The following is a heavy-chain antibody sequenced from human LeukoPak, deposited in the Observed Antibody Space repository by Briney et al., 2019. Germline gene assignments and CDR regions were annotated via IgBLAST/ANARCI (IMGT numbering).Heavy chain of an antibody. Sequence: SETLSLTCAVYGETFSGYYWTWIRQPPGKGLEWIGEINHSGSTNYNPSLKSRVTVSADTSKNQFSLKLTSVTAADTAVYYCARAVYSSFDPWGQGTLVTVSS. CDR3: ARAVYSSFDP. CDR1: GETFSGYY. V-gene: IGHV4-34*01. D-gene: IGHD6-13*01. J-gene: IGHJ5*02. CDR2: INHSGST.